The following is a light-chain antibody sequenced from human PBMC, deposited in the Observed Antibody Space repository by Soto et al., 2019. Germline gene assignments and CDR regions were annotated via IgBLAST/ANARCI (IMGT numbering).Light chain of an antibody. Sequence: QSALTQPRSVSGSPGQSVTISCAGTSSDVGGYKSVSWYQQHPGKAPKLIIYDVTKRPSGVPDRFSGSKSGNTASLTISGLQAEDEADYYCCSYAGNYSPYVFGTGTKLTVL. CDR2: DVT. CDR3: CSYAGNYSPYV. V-gene: IGLV2-11*01. CDR1: SSDVGGYKS. J-gene: IGLJ1*01.